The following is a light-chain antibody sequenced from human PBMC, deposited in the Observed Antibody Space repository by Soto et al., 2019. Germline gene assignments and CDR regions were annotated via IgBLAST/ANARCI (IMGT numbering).Light chain of an antibody. CDR3: SSYTSSSTLVV. V-gene: IGLV2-14*01. CDR1: SSDVGGYNY. CDR2: DVS. Sequence: QSALTQPASVSGSPGQSITISCTGTSSDVGGYNYVSWYQQHPGKAPKLMIYDVSNRPSGVSNRFSGSKSGNTASLTISGLQAEDEADYYGSSYTSSSTLVVFGGGTKLTFL. J-gene: IGLJ2*01.